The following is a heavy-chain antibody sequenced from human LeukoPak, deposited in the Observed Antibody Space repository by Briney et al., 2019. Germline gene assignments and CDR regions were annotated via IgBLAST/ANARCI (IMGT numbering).Heavy chain of an antibody. CDR2: VKSDGAGT. J-gene: IGHJ5*02. CDR1: GFTFSTYA. Sequence: GGSLRLSCAASGFTFSTYAMSWVRQAPGKGLAWVASVKSDGAGTHYADSVKGRFTISRDNSKNILYLQMNSLRAEDTAIYYCARCTTASSGWCNWLDPWGQGTLVTVSS. D-gene: IGHD3-22*01. V-gene: IGHV3-23*01. CDR3: ARCTTASSGWCNWLDP.